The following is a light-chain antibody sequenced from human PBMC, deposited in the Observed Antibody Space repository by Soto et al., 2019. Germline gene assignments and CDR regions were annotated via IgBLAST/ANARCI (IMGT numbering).Light chain of an antibody. Sequence: DIQITQSPSAMSASVGDRITITCRASQDIRNYLAWFQQRPGNVPKRLIFSASSLQSGVPSRFSGSGSGTEFTLTISSLQPEDLATYYCLQSYTYPWTFGQGTKVDIK. CDR2: SAS. V-gene: IGKV1-17*03. J-gene: IGKJ1*01. CDR1: QDIRNY. CDR3: LQSYTYPWT.